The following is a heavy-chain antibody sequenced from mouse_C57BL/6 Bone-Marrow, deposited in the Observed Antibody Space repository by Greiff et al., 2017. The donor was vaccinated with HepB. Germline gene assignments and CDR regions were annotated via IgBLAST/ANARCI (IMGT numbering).Heavy chain of an antibody. CDR1: GFSLTSYG. Sequence: VKVVESGPGLVAPSQSLSITCTVSGFSLTSYGVDWVRQPPGKGLEWLGVIWGGGSTNYNSALMSRLSISKDNSKSQVFLKMNSLQTDDTAMYYCAKRSTMPYYYAMDYWGQGTSVTVSS. CDR2: IWGGGST. V-gene: IGHV2-9*01. J-gene: IGHJ4*01. D-gene: IGHD2-1*01. CDR3: AKRSTMPYYYAMDY.